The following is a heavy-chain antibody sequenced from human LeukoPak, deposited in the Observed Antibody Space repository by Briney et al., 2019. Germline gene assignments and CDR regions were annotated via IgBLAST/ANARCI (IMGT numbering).Heavy chain of an antibody. CDR3: AKGRNWEYYYYYMDV. Sequence: GGSLRLSCAASGFTFDDYAMHWVRQAPGKGLEWVSGISWNSGSIGYADSVKGRFTISRDNAKNSLYLQMNSLRAEDTALYYCAKGRNWEYYYYYMDVWGKGTTVTVSS. D-gene: IGHD1-26*01. CDR2: ISWNSGSI. J-gene: IGHJ6*03. V-gene: IGHV3-9*01. CDR1: GFTFDDYA.